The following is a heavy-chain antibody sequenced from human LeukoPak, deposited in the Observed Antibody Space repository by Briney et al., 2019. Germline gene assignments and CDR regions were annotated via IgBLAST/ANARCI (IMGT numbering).Heavy chain of an antibody. J-gene: IGHJ4*02. Sequence: GGSLRLSCAASGFTFSSYAMSWVRQAPGKGLEWVSAISGSGGSTYYADSVKGRSTISRDNSKNTLYLQMNSLRAEDTAVCYCAKPPPYYDFWSGYSSTYYFDYWGQGTLVTVSS. V-gene: IGHV3-23*01. CDR2: ISGSGGST. CDR3: AKPPPYYDFWSGYSSTYYFDY. D-gene: IGHD3-3*01. CDR1: GFTFSSYA.